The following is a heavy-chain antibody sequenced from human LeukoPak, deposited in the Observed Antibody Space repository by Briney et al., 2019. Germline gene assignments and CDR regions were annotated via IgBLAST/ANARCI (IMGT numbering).Heavy chain of an antibody. CDR1: GGSISSYY. V-gene: IGHV4-34*01. J-gene: IGHJ6*03. CDR3: ARHPGHGYYYHMDV. CDR2: INHSGST. Sequence: SETLSLTCTVSGGSISSYYWSWIRQPPGKGLEWIGEINHSGSTNYNPSLKSRVTISVDTSKNQFSLRLSSVTAADTAVYYCARHPGHGYYYHMDVWGKGTTVTISS.